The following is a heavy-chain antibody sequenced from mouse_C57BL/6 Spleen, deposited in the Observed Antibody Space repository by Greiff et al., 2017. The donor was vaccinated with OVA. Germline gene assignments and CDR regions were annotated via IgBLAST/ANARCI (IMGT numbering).Heavy chain of an antibody. J-gene: IGHJ4*01. CDR3: ARLDGYHYAMDY. Sequence: VQLQQPGAELVKPGASVKMSCKASGYTFSSYWITWVKQRPGQGPEWIGDIYPGSGSTNYNEKFKSKATLTVDTSSSTAYMQLSSLTSEDSAVYYCARLDGYHYAMDYRGQGTSVTVAS. D-gene: IGHD2-3*01. V-gene: IGHV1-55*01. CDR1: GYTFSSYW. CDR2: IYPGSGST.